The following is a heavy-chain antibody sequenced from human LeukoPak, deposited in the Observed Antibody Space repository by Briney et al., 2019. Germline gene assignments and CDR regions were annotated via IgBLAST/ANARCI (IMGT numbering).Heavy chain of an antibody. V-gene: IGHV4-59*08. CDR1: GGSITSYH. J-gene: IGHJ4*02. CDR3: ARRGGDFVLDY. CDR2: IYYSGST. D-gene: IGHD2-21*02. Sequence: PSETLSLTCTVSGGSITSYHWTWIRQPPGKGLEWIGHIYYSGSTNYNPSLKSRVTISVDTSKNQFSLKVSSVTAADTAVYYCARRGGDFVLDYWAQGTLVTLS.